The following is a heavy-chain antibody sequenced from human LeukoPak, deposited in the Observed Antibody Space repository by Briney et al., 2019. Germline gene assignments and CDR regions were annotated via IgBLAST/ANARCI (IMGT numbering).Heavy chain of an antibody. V-gene: IGHV1-18*01. CDR3: AREGAGYYYDSSGYYDY. D-gene: IGHD3-22*01. CDR1: GYTLTSYG. Sequence: ASVKVSCKASGYTLTSYGISWVRQAPGQGLEWMGWISAYNGNTRYAQKLQGRVTMTTDSSTSTAYMELRSLRSDDTAVYYCAREGAGYYYDSSGYYDYWGQGTLVTVSS. J-gene: IGHJ4*02. CDR2: ISAYNGNT.